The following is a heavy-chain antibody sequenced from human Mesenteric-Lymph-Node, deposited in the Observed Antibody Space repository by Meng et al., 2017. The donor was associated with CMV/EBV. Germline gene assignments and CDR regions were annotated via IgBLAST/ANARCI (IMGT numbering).Heavy chain of an antibody. Sequence: GESLKISCAAAGFTITSYGMSWVRQAPGKGLEWVSGISDSGGSTYYADSVKGRFTISRDNSKNALDLQMNSLRDEDTAVYYCAKDRRTIDALDIWGQGTMVTVSS. J-gene: IGHJ3*02. D-gene: IGHD1-14*01. CDR2: ISDSGGST. CDR1: GFTITSYG. V-gene: IGHV3-23*01. CDR3: AKDRRTIDALDI.